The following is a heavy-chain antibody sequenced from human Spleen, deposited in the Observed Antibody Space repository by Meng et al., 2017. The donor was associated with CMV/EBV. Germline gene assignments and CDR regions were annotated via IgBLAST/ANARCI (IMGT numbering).Heavy chain of an antibody. J-gene: IGHJ6*02. CDR1: GFTFSSYE. D-gene: IGHD2-2*01. CDR2: VSSSGNTR. CDR3: AKDREERWVVVPAAVGTYYYYYGMDV. Sequence: GGSLRLSCAGSGFTFSSYEMNWVRQAPGKGLEWVAYVSSSGNTRYYADSVKGRFTSSRDNAKNSLYLQMNSLRAEDTAVYYCAKDREERWVVVPAAVGTYYYYYGMDVWGQGTTVTVSS. V-gene: IGHV3-48*03.